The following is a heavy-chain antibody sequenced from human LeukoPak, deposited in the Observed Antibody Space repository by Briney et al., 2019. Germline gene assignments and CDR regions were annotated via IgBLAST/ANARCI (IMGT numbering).Heavy chain of an antibody. CDR3: ARGLKYSSSSDFDY. J-gene: IGHJ4*02. V-gene: IGHV1-8*01. CDR2: MNPNSGNT. Sequence: ASVKVSCKASGYTFTSYVINWVRQATGQGLERMGWMNPNSGNTGYAQKFQGRVTVTRNTSISTAYMELSSLRSEDTAVYYCARGLKYSSSSDFDYWGQGTLVTVSS. D-gene: IGHD6-6*01. CDR1: GYTFTSYV.